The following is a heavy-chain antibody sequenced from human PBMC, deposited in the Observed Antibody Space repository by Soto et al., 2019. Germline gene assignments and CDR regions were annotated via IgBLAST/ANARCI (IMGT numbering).Heavy chain of an antibody. Sequence: EVQLLESGGGLVQPGGSLRLSCAASGFTFSSYAMSWVRQAPGKGLEWVSAISGSGGSTYYADSVKGRFTFSRDDSKNPLHLQMNTLRAVDTAVYYWAKGGWSNDVMDDYCGQGTLVTVSS. CDR3: AKGGWSNDVMDDY. D-gene: IGHD1-1*01. J-gene: IGHJ4*02. V-gene: IGHV3-23*01. CDR1: GFTFSSYA. CDR2: ISGSGGST.